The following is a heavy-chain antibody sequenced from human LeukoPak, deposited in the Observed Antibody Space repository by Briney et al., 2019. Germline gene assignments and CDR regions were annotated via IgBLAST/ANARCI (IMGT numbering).Heavy chain of an antibody. V-gene: IGHV3-30*04. CDR3: ARDLRYDSSGYYPNY. CDR2: ISYDGSNK. Sequence: GGSLRLSCAASGFTSSSYAMHWVRQAPGKGLEWVAVISYDGSNKYYADSVKGRFTISRDNSKNTLYLQMNSLRAEDTAVYYCARDLRYDSSGYYPNYWGQGTLVTVSS. D-gene: IGHD3-22*01. J-gene: IGHJ4*02. CDR1: GFTSSSYA.